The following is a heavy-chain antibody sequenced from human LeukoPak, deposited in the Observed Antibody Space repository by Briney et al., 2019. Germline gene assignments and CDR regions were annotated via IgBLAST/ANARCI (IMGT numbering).Heavy chain of an antibody. Sequence: PGGSLRLCCAASGFSLSNYWMSWVRQAPGKGLEWVANINQDGSDKYYVDSVMGRFTISKDNAKNSVYLQMNSLRPEDTAIYYCAWYGVTHGLDVWGQGTTVTVSS. CDR1: GFSLSNYW. D-gene: IGHD3-10*01. V-gene: IGHV3-7*01. J-gene: IGHJ6*02. CDR2: INQDGSDK. CDR3: AWYGVTHGLDV.